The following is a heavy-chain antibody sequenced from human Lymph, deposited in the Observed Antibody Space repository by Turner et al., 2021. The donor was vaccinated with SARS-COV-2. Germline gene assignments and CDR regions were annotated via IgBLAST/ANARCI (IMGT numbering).Heavy chain of an antibody. J-gene: IGHJ6*02. CDR2: CDPEDGEI. Sequence: QVQLVQSGAEVKKPGASVKVSCKVSVYTLTEFSMHGVRQAPGKGLEWMGGCDPEDGEIIYAQKFQGRVTMTEDTSTDTAYMELSSLRSEDTAVYYCATVLCTGSSCYYYGMDVWGQGTTVTVSS. CDR1: VYTLTEFS. CDR3: ATVLCTGSSCYYYGMDV. V-gene: IGHV1-24*01. D-gene: IGHD2-15*01.